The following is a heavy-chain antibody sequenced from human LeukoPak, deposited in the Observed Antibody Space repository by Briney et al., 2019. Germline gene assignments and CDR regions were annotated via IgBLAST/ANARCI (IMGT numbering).Heavy chain of an antibody. V-gene: IGHV1-2*02. D-gene: IGHD3-10*01. CDR1: VYTFTGYY. Sequence: ASVKVSCKASVYTFTGYYMHWVRQAPGQGLEWMGWINPNSGGTNYAQKFQGRVTMTRDTSISTAYMELSRLRSDDTAVYYCARGTSTDYYGSGSYYDYWGQGTLVTVSS. CDR3: ARGTSTDYYGSGSYYDY. J-gene: IGHJ4*02. CDR2: INPNSGGT.